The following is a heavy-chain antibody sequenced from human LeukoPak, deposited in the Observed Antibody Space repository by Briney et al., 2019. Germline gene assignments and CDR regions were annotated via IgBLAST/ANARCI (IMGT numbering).Heavy chain of an antibody. CDR1: GFTFCSYG. V-gene: IGHV3-21*01. J-gene: IGHJ4*02. CDR3: ARGPPFVY. CDR2: IISSKSYI. Sequence: PGGSLRLSCAASGFTFCSYGMNWVRQAPGKGLEWGSSIISSKSYIYYADSVKGRFTISRDKAKNSLYLQMNSLRAEDTAVYYCARGPPFVYWGQGTLVTVSS.